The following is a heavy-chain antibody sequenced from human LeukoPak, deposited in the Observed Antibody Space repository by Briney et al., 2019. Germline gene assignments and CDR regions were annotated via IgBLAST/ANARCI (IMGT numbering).Heavy chain of an antibody. CDR2: ISSSGSTT. CDR1: GFTFSDYY. V-gene: IGHV3-11*01. CDR3: AKNIASHWYFDL. D-gene: IGHD6-13*01. J-gene: IGHJ2*01. Sequence: GGSLRLSCVASGFTFSDYYMSWIRQAPGKGLEWVSYISSSGSTTYYADSVKGRFTISRDNSKNTLYLQMNSLRAEDTAIYYCAKNIASHWYFDLWGRGTLVTVSS.